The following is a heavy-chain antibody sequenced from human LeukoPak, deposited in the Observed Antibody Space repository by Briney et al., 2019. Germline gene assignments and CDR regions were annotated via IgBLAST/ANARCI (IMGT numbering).Heavy chain of an antibody. CDR1: GFTVSSNY. J-gene: IGHJ3*02. Sequence: PGGSLRLSCAASGFTVSSNYMSWVHQAPGKGLEWVSVIYVVGETFYADSVKGRFTISRDSSKNTLYLRMNSLRAEDTALYFCVRDRLQLWPDAFDIWGRGTMVTVAS. CDR3: VRDRLQLWPDAFDI. CDR2: IYVVGET. V-gene: IGHV3-53*01. D-gene: IGHD5-18*01.